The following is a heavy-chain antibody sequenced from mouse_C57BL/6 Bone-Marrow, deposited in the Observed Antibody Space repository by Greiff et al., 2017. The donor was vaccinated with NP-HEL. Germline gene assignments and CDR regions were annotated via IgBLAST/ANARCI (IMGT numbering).Heavy chain of an antibody. J-gene: IGHJ3*01. V-gene: IGHV14-1*01. CDR1: GFNIKDYY. D-gene: IGHD1-1*01. CDR2: IDPEDGDT. CDR3: TTMDCYGSPFPY. Sequence: EVQLQQSGAELVRPGASVKLSCTASGFNIKDYYMHWVKQRTEQGLEWIGRIDPEDGDTEYAPKFQGKATMTADTSSNTAYLQLSSLTSEDTAVYYCTTMDCYGSPFPYWGQGTLVTVSA.